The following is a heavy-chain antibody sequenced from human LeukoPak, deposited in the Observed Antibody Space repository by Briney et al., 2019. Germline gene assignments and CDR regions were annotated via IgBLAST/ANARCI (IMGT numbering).Heavy chain of an antibody. J-gene: IGHJ1*01. V-gene: IGHV1-2*02. Sequence: GSVTVSCKTSGYTFTGQYLHWVRQAPGQGLEWMGCINSNSGCNKSAQKFQSRVIMTRDTSISTAYMELRSLRSDDTAVYYCARGRQLHLGELFPFAEFFQPWGQGTLVTVFS. CDR2: INSNSGCN. CDR3: ARGRQLHLGELFPFAEFFQP. D-gene: IGHD3-16*01. CDR1: GYTFTGQY.